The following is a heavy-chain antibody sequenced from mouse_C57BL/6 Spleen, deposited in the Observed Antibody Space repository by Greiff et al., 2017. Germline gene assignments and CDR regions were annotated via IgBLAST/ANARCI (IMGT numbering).Heavy chain of an antibody. D-gene: IGHD1-1*01. V-gene: IGHV2-2*01. CDR1: GFPLTSYG. J-gene: IGHJ4*01. CDR3: ARTVVATEYYAMDY. CDR2: IWSGGST. Sequence: VHLVESGPGLVQPSQSLSITCTASGFPLTSYGVHWVRQSPRKGLEWLGVIWSGGSTDYNAAFISRLSISKDNSKSQVFFKMNSLQADETAIYYFARTVVATEYYAMDYWGQGTSVTVSS.